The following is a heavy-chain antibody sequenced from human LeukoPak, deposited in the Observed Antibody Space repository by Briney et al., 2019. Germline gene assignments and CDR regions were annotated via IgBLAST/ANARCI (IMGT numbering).Heavy chain of an antibody. CDR3: ARGYCSGGSCYYPLDY. CDR1: GFTFSSYG. D-gene: IGHD2-15*01. V-gene: IGHV3-33*01. CDR2: IWYDGSNK. J-gene: IGHJ4*02. Sequence: GGSLRLSCAASGFTFSSYGMHWVRQAPGKGLEWVAVIWYDGSNKYYADSVKGRFTISRDNSKNTLYLQMNSLRAEDTAVYNCARGYCSGGSCYYPLDYWGQGTLVTVSS.